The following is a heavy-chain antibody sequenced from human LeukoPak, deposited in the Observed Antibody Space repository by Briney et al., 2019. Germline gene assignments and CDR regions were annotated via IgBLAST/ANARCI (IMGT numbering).Heavy chain of an antibody. D-gene: IGHD3-16*01. V-gene: IGHV1-2*02. CDR3: ARGMIPILYAEYFQH. Sequence: GASVKVSCKASGYTFTGYYMHWVRQAPGQGLEWMGWISPNSGGTNYAQKFQGRVTMTRDTSISTAYMELSRLRSDDTAVYYCARGMIPILYAEYFQHWGQGTLVTVSS. CDR1: GYTFTGYY. J-gene: IGHJ1*01. CDR2: ISPNSGGT.